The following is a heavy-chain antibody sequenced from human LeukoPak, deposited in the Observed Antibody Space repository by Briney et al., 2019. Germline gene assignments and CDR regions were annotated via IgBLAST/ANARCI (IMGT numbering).Heavy chain of an antibody. V-gene: IGHV3-21*01. Sequence: GGSLRLTCAPSGFTFSSYSMHWVRQAPGKGLEWVSSISTTSSYIHYAGSVKGRFTISRDNAKNSLYLQMNSLRAEDTAVYYCAREGLPSGATKIFDYWGQGTLVTVSS. CDR2: ISTTSSYI. D-gene: IGHD2-15*01. CDR3: AREGLPSGATKIFDY. J-gene: IGHJ4*02. CDR1: GFTFSSYS.